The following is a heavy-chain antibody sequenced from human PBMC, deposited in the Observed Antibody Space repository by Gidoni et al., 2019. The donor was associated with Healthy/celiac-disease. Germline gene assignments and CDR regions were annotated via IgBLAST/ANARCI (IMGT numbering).Heavy chain of an antibody. J-gene: IGHJ4*02. CDR1: GFTFSSYW. D-gene: IGHD3-9*01. V-gene: IGHV3-7*04. CDR3: ARTAEDFDWLRDFDY. CDR2: IKQDGSEK. Sequence: EVQLVESGGGLVQPGGSLRLSCAASGFTFSSYWMSWVRQAPGKGLEWVANIKQDGSEKYYVDSVKGRFTISRDNAKNSLYLQMNSLRAEDTAVYYCARTAEDFDWLRDFDYWGQGTLVTVSS.